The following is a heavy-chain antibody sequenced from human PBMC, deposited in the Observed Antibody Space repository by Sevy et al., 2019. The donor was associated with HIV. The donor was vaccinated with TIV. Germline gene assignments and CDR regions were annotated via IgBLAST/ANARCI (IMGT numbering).Heavy chain of an antibody. D-gene: IGHD2-15*01. CDR1: GGSVSSGSYY. J-gene: IGHJ4*02. CDR2: IYYSGST. V-gene: IGHV4-61*01. CDR3: AREDCSGGSCFLDY. Sequence: SETLSLTCTVSGGSVSSGSYYWSWIRQPPGKGLEWIGYIYYSGSTNYNPSLKSRVTISVDTSKNQFSLKLSSVTAADTAVYYCAREDCSGGSCFLDYWGQGTLVTVSS.